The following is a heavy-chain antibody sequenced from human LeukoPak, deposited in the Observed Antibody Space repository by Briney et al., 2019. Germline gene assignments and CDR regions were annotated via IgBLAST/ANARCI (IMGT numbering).Heavy chain of an antibody. V-gene: IGHV3-48*03. D-gene: IGHD3-10*01. J-gene: IGHJ4*02. CDR3: VGIDPKTYHSGNYYTFDY. Sequence: PGGSLRLSCVASGFIFSNYEMNWVRQAPGKGLEWPSYISSGGSTIYYADSVRGRFTISRDNAKSSLYLQMNSLRAEDTAVYYCVGIDPKTYHSGNYYTFDYWGQGTLVTVSS. CDR1: GFIFSNYE. CDR2: ISSGGSTI.